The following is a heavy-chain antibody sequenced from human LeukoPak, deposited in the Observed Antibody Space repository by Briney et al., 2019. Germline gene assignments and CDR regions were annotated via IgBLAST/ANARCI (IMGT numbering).Heavy chain of an antibody. V-gene: IGHV4-59*01. J-gene: IGHJ3*02. CDR1: GGSISSYY. CDR2: IYYSGST. D-gene: IGHD3-3*01. CDR3: AKDPPYDFWSGYYKGGGAFDI. Sequence: SETLSLTCTVSGGSISSYYWSWIRQPPGKGLEWIGYIYYSGSTNYNPSLKSRVTISVDTSKNQFSLKLSSVTAADTAVYYCAKDPPYDFWSGYYKGGGAFDIWGQGTMVTVSS.